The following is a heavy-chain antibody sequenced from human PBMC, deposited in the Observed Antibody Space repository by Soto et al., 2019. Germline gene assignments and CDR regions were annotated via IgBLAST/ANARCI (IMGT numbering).Heavy chain of an antibody. V-gene: IGHV1-18*04. Sequence: GASVKVSFKASGYTFPSYGISWVRQAPGQGLEWMGWISAYNGNTNYAQKLQGRVAMTTDTYTSTAYMELRRLRSDDTAVYYCASKAEGYYDFWSGYYTSDYYYGMDVWGQGTTVTVSS. CDR1: GYTFPSYG. CDR3: ASKAEGYYDFWSGYYTSDYYYGMDV. J-gene: IGHJ6*02. CDR2: ISAYNGNT. D-gene: IGHD3-3*01.